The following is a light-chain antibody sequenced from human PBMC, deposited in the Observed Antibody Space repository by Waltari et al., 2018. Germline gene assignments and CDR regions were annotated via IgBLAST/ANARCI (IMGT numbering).Light chain of an antibody. CDR3: SSYTTSRTYV. Sequence: QSALTQPASVSGSPGQSITISCTGTNSDVGRYNFVSWYKQHPGEAPKLLIFEVTNRPSGVSNRFSGSKSGNTASLIISGLQGEDEADYYCSSYTTSRTYVFGTGTKVTVL. J-gene: IGLJ1*01. V-gene: IGLV2-14*01. CDR1: NSDVGRYNF. CDR2: EVT.